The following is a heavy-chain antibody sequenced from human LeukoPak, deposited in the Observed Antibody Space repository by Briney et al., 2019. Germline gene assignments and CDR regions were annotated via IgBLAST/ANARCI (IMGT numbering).Heavy chain of an antibody. J-gene: IGHJ6*02. D-gene: IGHD3-22*01. V-gene: IGHV1-18*01. Sequence: GASVKVSCKASGYTFTSYGISWVRQAPGQGLEWMGWISAYNGNTNYAQKLQGRVTMTTDTSTSTAYMEPRSLRSDDTAVYYCARVGTYYYDSSGYHEDYYGMDVWGQGTTVTVSS. CDR1: GYTFTSYG. CDR3: ARVGTYYYDSSGYHEDYYGMDV. CDR2: ISAYNGNT.